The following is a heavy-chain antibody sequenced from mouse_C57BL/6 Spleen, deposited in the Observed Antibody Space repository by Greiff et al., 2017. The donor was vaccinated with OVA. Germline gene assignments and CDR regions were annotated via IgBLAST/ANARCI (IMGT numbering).Heavy chain of an antibody. CDR1: GYTFTDYY. CDR2: INPYNGGT. Sequence: EVQLQQSGPELVKPGASVKMSCKASGYTFTDYYMNWVKQSHGKSLEWIGDINPYNGGTSYNQKFKGKATLTVDKSSSTAYMELNSLTAEDSAVYYCARGTLTGTRGAFDYWGQGTTLTVSS. V-gene: IGHV1-19*01. CDR3: ARGTLTGTRGAFDY. D-gene: IGHD4-1*01. J-gene: IGHJ2*01.